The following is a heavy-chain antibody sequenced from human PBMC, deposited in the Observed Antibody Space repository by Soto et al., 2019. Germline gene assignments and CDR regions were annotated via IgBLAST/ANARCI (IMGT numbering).Heavy chain of an antibody. J-gene: IGHJ6*02. CDR2: ISGSGGST. V-gene: IGHV3-23*01. Sequence: EVQLLESGGGWVQPGGSLRLSCAASGFSFSSYAMTWVRQAPGEGLEWVSIISGSGGSTYFADSVKGRFIISRDNSKNSLYLQMNSLRAEDTAVYYCAKEAYGDYGYYYNTMDVWGQGTTVTVSS. D-gene: IGHD4-17*01. CDR3: AKEAYGDYGYYYNTMDV. CDR1: GFSFSSYA.